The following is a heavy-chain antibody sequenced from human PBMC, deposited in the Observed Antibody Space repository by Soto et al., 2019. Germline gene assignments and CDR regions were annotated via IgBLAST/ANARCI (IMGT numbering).Heavy chain of an antibody. CDR2: IGHSGST. Sequence: QVQLQQWGAGLLKPSETLSLTCAVYGGSLSGYYWSWIRQPPRKGLEWIGEIGHSGSTTYNPSPERRVHLSEDASNNQFPPKVNSGTGGDTAVFYCARHGGYRFDFLGQGGPVTVFS. CDR3: ARHGGYRFDF. D-gene: IGHD3-16*01. CDR1: GGSLSGYY. J-gene: IGHJ4*02. V-gene: IGHV4-34*01.